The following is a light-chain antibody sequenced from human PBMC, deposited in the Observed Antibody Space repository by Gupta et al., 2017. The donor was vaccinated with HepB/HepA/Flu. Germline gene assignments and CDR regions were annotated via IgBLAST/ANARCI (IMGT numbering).Light chain of an antibody. CDR1: KLGNKY. J-gene: IGLJ2*01. V-gene: IGLV3-1*01. CDR2: QDT. CDR3: QAWDSSTARVV. Sequence: SSELTQPPSVSVSPGQTASITCSGDKLGNKYACWYQQKPGQSPVLVIYQDTKRPSGIPERFSGSNSGNAATLTISGTQAMDEADYHCQAWDSSTARVVFGGGTKLTVL.